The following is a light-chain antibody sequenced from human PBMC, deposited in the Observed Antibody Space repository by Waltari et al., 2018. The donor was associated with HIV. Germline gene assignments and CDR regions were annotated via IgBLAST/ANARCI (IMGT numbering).Light chain of an antibody. J-gene: IGLJ3*02. Sequence: QSALTQPASVSGSPGQSITISCAGTSSDVGGYHYVSWFQQHPGKAPKLIIYDVTNQPPGVFNRFSGAKSGNTAALTISGLQAEDEADYYCTSYTNIRTWVFGGGTKLTVL. CDR1: SSDVGGYHY. CDR2: DVT. V-gene: IGLV2-14*03. CDR3: TSYTNIRTWV.